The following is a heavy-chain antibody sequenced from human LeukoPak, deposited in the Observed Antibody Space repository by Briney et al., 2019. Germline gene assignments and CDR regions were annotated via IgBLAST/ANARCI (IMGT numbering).Heavy chain of an antibody. CDR2: IYYSGST. Sequence: SETLSLTCTVSGGSISSYYWSWIRQPPGKGLEWIGYIYYSGSTNYNPSLKSRVTISVDTSKNQFSLKLSSVTAADTAVYYCARDYGDYEPHGAFDIWGQGTMVTVSS. D-gene: IGHD4-17*01. CDR1: GGSISSYY. V-gene: IGHV4-59*12. CDR3: ARDYGDYEPHGAFDI. J-gene: IGHJ3*02.